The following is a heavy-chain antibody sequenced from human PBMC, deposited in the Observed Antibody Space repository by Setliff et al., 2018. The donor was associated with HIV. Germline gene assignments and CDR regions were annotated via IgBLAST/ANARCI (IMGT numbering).Heavy chain of an antibody. D-gene: IGHD2-21*01. J-gene: IGHJ4*01. CDR1: GYIFTDYY. V-gene: IGHV1-2*06. Sequence: GASVKVSCKASGYIFTDYYMHWVRQAPGQELGWMGRINPNSGGTNYAQKFRGRVLMTRDTSITTAFLHVAKLTSDDTAIYYCATGIPSDLDYWGQGTLVTVSS. CDR3: ATGIPSDLDY. CDR2: INPNSGGT.